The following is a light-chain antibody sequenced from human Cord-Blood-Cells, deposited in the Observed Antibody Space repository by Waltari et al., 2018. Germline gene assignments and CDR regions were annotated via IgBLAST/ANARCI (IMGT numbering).Light chain of an antibody. V-gene: IGLV2-14*03. CDR2: DVS. Sequence: QSALTQPASVSGSPGQSITISCTGTSSDVGGYNYASWYQHHPGKAPKLMIYDVSNRPSGVSNRFAGSKSGITASLTISGLQAEDEADYYCSSYTSSSTYVFGTGTKVTVL. CDR1: SSDVGGYNY. CDR3: SSYTSSSTYV. J-gene: IGLJ1*01.